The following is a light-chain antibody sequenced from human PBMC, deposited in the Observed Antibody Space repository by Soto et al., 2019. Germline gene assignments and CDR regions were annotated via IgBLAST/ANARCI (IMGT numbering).Light chain of an antibody. J-gene: IGKJ2*01. V-gene: IGKV2-30*01. CDR3: MQGTLWPRT. CDR1: QSLVYSDGHTY. Sequence: DVVMTQSPLSLPVTLGQPASISCRSSQSLVYSDGHTYLNWFQQRPGQSPRRLIYEVSNRDSGXXXXXXXXXXXXXXXXXXSRVEAEDVGVYYCMQGTLWPRTFGQGTKLEIK. CDR2: EVS.